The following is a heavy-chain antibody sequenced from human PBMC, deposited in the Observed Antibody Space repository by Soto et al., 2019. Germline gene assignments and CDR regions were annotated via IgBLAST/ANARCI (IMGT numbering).Heavy chain of an antibody. CDR2: VTPIFGTA. Sequence: SSFKVPFLSSSSPFNSLLIRSCLSATGPALGWIGWVTPIFGTANYAQKFQGRVTITADESTSTAYMELSRLRSDDTAVYFCARASSCCDGSGSLVFDYWGQGSLVTVSS. V-gene: IGHV1-69*13. CDR3: ARASSCCDGSGSLVFDY. D-gene: IGHD3-22*01. CDR1: SSPFNSLL. J-gene: IGHJ4*02.